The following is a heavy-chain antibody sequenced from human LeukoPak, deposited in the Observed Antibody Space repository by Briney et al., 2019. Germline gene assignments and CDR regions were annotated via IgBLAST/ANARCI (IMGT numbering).Heavy chain of an antibody. J-gene: IGHJ4*02. Sequence: GASVKVSCKASGYTFTGYYMHWVRQAPGQGLEWMGWINPNSGGTNYAQKFQGRVTMTRDTSISTAYMELRSLRSDDTAVYYCARVGIVGASRLFDYWGQGTLVTVSS. CDR2: INPNSGGT. CDR1: GYTFTGYY. CDR3: ARVGIVGASRLFDY. V-gene: IGHV1-2*02. D-gene: IGHD1-26*01.